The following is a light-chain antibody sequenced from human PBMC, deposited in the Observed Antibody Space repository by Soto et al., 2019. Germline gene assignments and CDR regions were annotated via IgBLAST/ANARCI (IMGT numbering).Light chain of an antibody. CDR1: SSDVGGYNY. CDR2: EVN. Sequence: QSGLTQPASVSGSPGQSITISCTGTSSDVGGYNYVSWYQQYPGNAPRLMIYEVNNRPSGVPNRFSGSKSGNTASLTISGLQAEDEADYYCSSKTSSRTPYVFGTGTKATVL. V-gene: IGLV2-14*01. J-gene: IGLJ1*01. CDR3: SSKTSSRTPYV.